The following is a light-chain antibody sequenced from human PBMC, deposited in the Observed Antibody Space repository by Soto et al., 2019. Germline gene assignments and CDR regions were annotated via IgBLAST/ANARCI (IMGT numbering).Light chain of an antibody. V-gene: IGKV3-20*01. CDR3: QQYGKSPIT. Sequence: EIVLTQSPGTLSLSPGERATLSCRASQSVSSSYLAWYQQKPGQAPRLLIYGASSRATGIPDRFSGSGSGTDFTLTISRLEPEGFAVYCCQQYGKSPITFGQVTRLEIK. CDR1: QSVSSSY. CDR2: GAS. J-gene: IGKJ5*01.